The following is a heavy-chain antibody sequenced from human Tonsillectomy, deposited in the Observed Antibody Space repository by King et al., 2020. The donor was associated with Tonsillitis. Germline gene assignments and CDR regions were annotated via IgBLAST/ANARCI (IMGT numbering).Heavy chain of an antibody. V-gene: IGHV4-31*03. CDR1: GDSISSGGFY. Sequence: VQLQESGPGLVKPSETLSLTCTVSGDSISSGGFYWSWIRQHPGKGLEWIGYIYYIGSTYSNPSLKSRVTISVDTSKNQFSLKLSSLTAADTAMYYCARTSGYDLGYWFDPWGQGTLVTVSS. J-gene: IGHJ5*02. CDR2: IYYIGST. CDR3: ARTSGYDLGYWFDP. D-gene: IGHD5-12*01.